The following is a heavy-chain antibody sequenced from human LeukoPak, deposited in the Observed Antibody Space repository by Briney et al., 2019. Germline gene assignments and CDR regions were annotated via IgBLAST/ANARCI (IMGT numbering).Heavy chain of an antibody. D-gene: IGHD5-24*01. V-gene: IGHV3-64D*06. CDR1: GFTFSISA. J-gene: IGHJ1*01. CDR2: ISGNGVTT. Sequence: PGGSLRLSCSASGFTFSISAMHWVRQAPGKGLQYVSVISGNGVTTSYADSVKGRFTISRDNSKNTVYHQMSSLRAEDTAVYYCVGDGRDGYNIYFHHWGQGTLVTASS. CDR3: VGDGRDGYNIYFHH.